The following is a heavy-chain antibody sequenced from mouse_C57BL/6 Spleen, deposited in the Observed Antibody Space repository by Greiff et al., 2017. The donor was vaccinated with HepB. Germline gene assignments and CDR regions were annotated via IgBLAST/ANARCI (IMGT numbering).Heavy chain of an antibody. CDR3: ARESHYYGSSFDY. J-gene: IGHJ2*01. Sequence: EVKVVESGGGLVKPGGSLKLSCAASGFTFSSYAMSWVRQTPEKRLEWVATISDGGSYTYYPDNVKGRFTISRDNAKNNLYLQMSHLKSEDTAMYYCARESHYYGSSFDYWGQGTTLTVSS. D-gene: IGHD1-1*01. CDR2: ISDGGSYT. V-gene: IGHV5-4*01. CDR1: GFTFSSYA.